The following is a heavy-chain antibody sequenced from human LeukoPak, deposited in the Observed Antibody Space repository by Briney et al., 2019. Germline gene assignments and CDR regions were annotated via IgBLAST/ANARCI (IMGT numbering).Heavy chain of an antibody. V-gene: IGHV3-7*01. D-gene: IGHD3-22*01. Sequence: GGSLGLSCAASGFTFSSYWMSWVRQAPGKGLEWVANIKQDGSEKYYVDSVKGRFTISRDNAKNSLYLQMNSLRAEDTAVYYCARDPGYYDSSGYAYWGQGTLVTVSS. CDR3: ARDPGYYDSSGYAY. CDR1: GFTFSSYW. CDR2: IKQDGSEK. J-gene: IGHJ4*02.